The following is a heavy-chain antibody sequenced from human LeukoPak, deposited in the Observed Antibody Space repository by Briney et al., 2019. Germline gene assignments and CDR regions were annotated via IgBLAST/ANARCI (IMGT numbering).Heavy chain of an antibody. Sequence: GASVTVSCKASGYTFSNYGLSWVRQAPGQGLEWIGWISAYNGHTNYAQKLQGRVTLTTDTFTSTAYMELRSLRSDDTAVYFCAKLDYYDSNGCPLFDYWGQGTLVTVSS. CDR3: AKLDYYDSNGCPLFDY. CDR1: GYTFSNYG. CDR2: ISAYNGHT. D-gene: IGHD3-22*01. J-gene: IGHJ4*02. V-gene: IGHV1-18*01.